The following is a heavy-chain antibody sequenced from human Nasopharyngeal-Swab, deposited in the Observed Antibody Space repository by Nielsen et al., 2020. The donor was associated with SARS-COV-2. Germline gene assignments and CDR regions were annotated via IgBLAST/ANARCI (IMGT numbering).Heavy chain of an antibody. CDR3: ARDRLQYYDFWSGYPNYFDY. J-gene: IGHJ4*02. D-gene: IGHD3-3*01. V-gene: IGHV3-21*01. CDR1: GFTFSSYS. Sequence: GSLKISCAASGFTFSSYSMNWVRQAPGKGLEWVSSISSSSSYIYYADSVKGRFTISRDNAKNSLYLQMNSLRAEDTAVYYCARDRLQYYDFWSGYPNYFDYWGQGTLVTVSS. CDR2: ISSSSSYI.